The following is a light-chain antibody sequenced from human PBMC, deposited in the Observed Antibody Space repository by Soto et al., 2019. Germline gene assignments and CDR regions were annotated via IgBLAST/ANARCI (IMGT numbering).Light chain of an antibody. J-gene: IGKJ5*01. CDR2: KAS. CDR1: QNIVDW. V-gene: IGKV1-5*03. CDR3: MQALETPPVT. Sequence: DIQMTQSPSTLSASVGDRVTFACRASQNIVDWLAWYQQKPGKAPKLLIYKASNLESGVPSRFGGSGSGTHFTLKISRVEPEYVGVYYCMQALETPPVTFGQGTRLEIK.